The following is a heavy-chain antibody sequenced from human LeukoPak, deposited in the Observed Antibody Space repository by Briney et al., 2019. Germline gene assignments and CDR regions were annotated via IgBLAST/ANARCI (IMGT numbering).Heavy chain of an antibody. CDR3: ARASTLATIPTLDY. CDR1: GGTLSSYT. D-gene: IGHD5-24*01. V-gene: IGHV1-69*02. Sequence: GASVKVSCKASGGTLSSYTISWVRQAPGQGLEWMGRIIPILGIANYAQEFQGRVTITADKSTSTAYMELSSLRSEDTAVYYCARASTLATIPTLDYWGQGTLVTVSS. CDR2: IIPILGIA. J-gene: IGHJ4*02.